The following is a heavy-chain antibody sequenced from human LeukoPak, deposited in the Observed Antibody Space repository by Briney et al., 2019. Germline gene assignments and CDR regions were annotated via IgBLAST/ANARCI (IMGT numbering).Heavy chain of an antibody. D-gene: IGHD3-10*01. CDR1: GGSFSGCY. CDR2: INHSGST. J-gene: IGHJ6*04. Sequence: SETLSLTCAVYGGSFSGCYWSWIRQPPGKGLEWIGEINHSGSTNYNPSLKSRVTIPVDTSKNQFSLKLSSVTAADTAVYYCARAPPYGSGSYKGMDVWGKGTTVTVSS. V-gene: IGHV4-34*01. CDR3: ARAPPYGSGSYKGMDV.